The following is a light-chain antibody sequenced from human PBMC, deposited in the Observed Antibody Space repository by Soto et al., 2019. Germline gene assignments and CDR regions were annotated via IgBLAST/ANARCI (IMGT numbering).Light chain of an antibody. J-gene: IGKJ5*01. CDR1: QSISSY. V-gene: IGKV1-39*01. Sequence: IQMTQSPSSLSASVGDRVTITCRAIQSISSYLNWYQQKPVKAPKLLXYAASSLQSGVPSRFRGSGSGADFTLTISSLQTEDFATYYCQQSYSIPITFGQGTRLEIK. CDR2: AAS. CDR3: QQSYSIPIT.